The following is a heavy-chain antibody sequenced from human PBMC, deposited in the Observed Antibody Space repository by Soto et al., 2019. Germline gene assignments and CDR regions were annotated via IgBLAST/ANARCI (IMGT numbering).Heavy chain of an antibody. D-gene: IGHD6-19*01. Sequence: GEALKISCKASGYSFTSYWIAWVRQMPGKGVEWMGIIYPDDSDTRYSPSFQGLVTISADKSINTAYLQWTGLKASDTAMYFCARPFDTSGLYDYWGQGTLVTVSS. CDR1: GYSFTSYW. J-gene: IGHJ4*02. CDR2: IYPDDSDT. CDR3: ARPFDTSGLYDY. V-gene: IGHV5-51*01.